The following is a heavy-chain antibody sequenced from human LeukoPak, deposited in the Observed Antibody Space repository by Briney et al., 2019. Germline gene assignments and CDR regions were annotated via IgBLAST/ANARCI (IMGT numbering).Heavy chain of an antibody. J-gene: IGHJ6*02. V-gene: IGHV4-34*01. CDR2: INHSATT. D-gene: IGHD1/OR15-1a*01. CDR3: ARGPPRTAYYYYGMDV. Sequence: INHSATTNYNPSLKSRVTISVDTSKTQFSLKLSSVTAADTAVYYCARGPPRTAYYYYGMDVWGQGTTVTVSS.